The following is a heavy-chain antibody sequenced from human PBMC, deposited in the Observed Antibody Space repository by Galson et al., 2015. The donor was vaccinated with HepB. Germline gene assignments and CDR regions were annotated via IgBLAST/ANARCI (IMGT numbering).Heavy chain of an antibody. V-gene: IGHV3-74*01. CDR1: GFTFSSYW. CDR2: INSDGSST. CDR3: ARVQRRKGNYYYYGMDV. D-gene: IGHD6-25*01. J-gene: IGHJ6*02. Sequence: LRLSCAASGFTFSSYWMHWVRQAPGKGLVWVSRINSDGSSTSYADSVKGRFTISRDNAKNTLYLQMNSLRAEDTAVYYCARVQRRKGNYYYYGMDVWGQGTTVTVSS.